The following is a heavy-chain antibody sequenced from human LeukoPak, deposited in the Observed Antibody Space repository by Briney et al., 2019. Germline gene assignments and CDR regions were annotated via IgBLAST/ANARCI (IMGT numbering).Heavy chain of an antibody. V-gene: IGHV6-1*01. Sequence: SQTLSLTCAISGDTVSSNSAAWDWIRQSPSRGLEWLGRTYYRSKWYNDYAVSLKSRITINPDTSKNQFSLQLNSVTPEDTAVYYCARDRGRQQLECYYYYGMDVWGQGTTVTVSS. D-gene: IGHD6-13*01. CDR1: GDTVSSNSAA. J-gene: IGHJ6*02. CDR3: ARDRGRQQLECYYYYGMDV. CDR2: TYYRSKWYN.